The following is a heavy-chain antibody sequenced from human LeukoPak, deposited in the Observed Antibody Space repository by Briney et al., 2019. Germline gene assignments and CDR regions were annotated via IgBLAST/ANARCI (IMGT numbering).Heavy chain of an antibody. V-gene: IGHV3-9*01. CDR3: AKGGGYSYDIDSYFFDY. D-gene: IGHD3-22*01. J-gene: IGHJ4*02. CDR2: ISWNSGSI. Sequence: PGRSLRLSCTASGFSFDDYAMHWVRQPPGKGLEWVSGISWNSGSIGYADSVKGRFTISRDNGKNSLYLQLSGLRAEDTALYYCAKGGGYSYDIDSYFFDYWGQGTLVTVSS. CDR1: GFSFDDYA.